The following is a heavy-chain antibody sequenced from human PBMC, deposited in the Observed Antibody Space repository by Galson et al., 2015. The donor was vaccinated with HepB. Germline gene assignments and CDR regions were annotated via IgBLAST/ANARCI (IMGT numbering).Heavy chain of an antibody. Sequence: SVKVSCKASGYTFTGYYMHWVRQAPGQGPEWMGWINPKSGGTKYAQKFQGRVSMTRDTSIGTAYMELRRLRYDDTAVYYCERDDEQVFDHWGQGILVTVSS. D-gene: IGHD6-13*01. CDR3: ERDDEQVFDH. CDR2: INPKSGGT. J-gene: IGHJ4*02. CDR1: GYTFTGYY. V-gene: IGHV1-2*02.